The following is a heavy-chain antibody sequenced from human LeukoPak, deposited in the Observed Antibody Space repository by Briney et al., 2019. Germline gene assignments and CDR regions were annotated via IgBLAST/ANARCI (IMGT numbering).Heavy chain of an antibody. V-gene: IGHV4-59*08. Sequence: SETLSLTCTVSGGPISSHYWSWIRQPPGKGLEWIGYIYYSGSTNYNPSFKSRVNISQDTSKNQFSLKLSSVTAADTAVYYCARHANDDAFGYYDCYLGQGALVTVSS. J-gene: IGHJ4*02. D-gene: IGHD3-22*01. CDR2: IYYSGST. CDR1: GGPISSHY. CDR3: ARHANDDAFGYYDCY.